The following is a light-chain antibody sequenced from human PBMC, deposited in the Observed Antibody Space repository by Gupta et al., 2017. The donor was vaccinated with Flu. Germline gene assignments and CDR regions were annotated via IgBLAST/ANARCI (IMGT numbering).Light chain of an antibody. CDR2: DAS. J-gene: IGKJ2*01. CDR3: QQRSNRPPYT. Sequence: ATLSLSPGETTTRACSASQSISRNLAWYQQKPGQAPRLLIYDASNRATGIPARFSGSGSGTDFTLTISSLEPEDFAVYYCQQRSNRPPYTFGQGTKLQIK. CDR1: QSISRN. V-gene: IGKV3-11*01.